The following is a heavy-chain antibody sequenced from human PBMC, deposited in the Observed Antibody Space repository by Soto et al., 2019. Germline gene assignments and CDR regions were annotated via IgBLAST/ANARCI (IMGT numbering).Heavy chain of an antibody. D-gene: IGHD6-13*01. J-gene: IGHJ6*03. V-gene: IGHV3-23*01. CDR1: GFTFSSYA. Sequence: GGSLRLSCAASGFTFSSYAMSWVRQAPGKGLEWVSAISGSGGSTYYADSVKGRFTXSXXXXXXXXXXXXXXXXAEDXXXXXXXXXXXDGRIAAEILYYMDVWGKGTTVTVSS. CDR2: ISGSGGST. CDR3: XXXXXDGRIAAEILYYMDV.